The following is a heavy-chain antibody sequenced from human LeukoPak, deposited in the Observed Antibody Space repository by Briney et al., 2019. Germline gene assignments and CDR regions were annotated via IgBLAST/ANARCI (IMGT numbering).Heavy chain of an antibody. CDR3: ARGYSRGWMLYYYYYYMDV. D-gene: IGHD6-19*01. Sequence: ASVKVSCKASGDTFTNYYMHWVRQTPGQGLEWMGIINPSGGSTRYAQKFQGRVTMTRDMSTSTVYMELSSLRSEDTAVYYCARGYSRGWMLYYYYYYMDVWGKGTTVTVSS. V-gene: IGHV1-46*01. CDR2: INPSGGST. J-gene: IGHJ6*03. CDR1: GDTFTNYY.